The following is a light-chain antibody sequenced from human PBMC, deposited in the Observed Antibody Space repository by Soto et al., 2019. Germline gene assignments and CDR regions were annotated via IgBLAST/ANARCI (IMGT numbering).Light chain of an antibody. CDR1: SSNIGSNN. CDR2: NNN. V-gene: IGLV1-44*01. J-gene: IGLJ2*01. Sequence: QSVLTQPPSASGTPGQRVTISCSGSSSNIGSNNVIWYQQLPGTAPQLLLYNNNERPSVVPDGFSGSQSGTAASLAISGLQAEDEDDYYCAAWDDSLHCFVFGGGTKLTVL. CDR3: AAWDDSLHCFV.